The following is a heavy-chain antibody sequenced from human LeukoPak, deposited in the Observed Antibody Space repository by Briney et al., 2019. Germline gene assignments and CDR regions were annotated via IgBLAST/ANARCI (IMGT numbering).Heavy chain of an antibody. D-gene: IGHD1-26*01. CDR2: ISYDGSNK. V-gene: IGHV3-30*18. Sequence: GRSLRLSCAASGFTFSSYGMHWVRQAPGKGLEWVAVISYDGSNKYYADSVKGRFTISRDNSKNTLYLQMNSLRAEDTAVYYCAKDRELLTSYYFDYWGQGTLVTVSS. J-gene: IGHJ4*02. CDR3: AKDRELLTSYYFDY. CDR1: GFTFSSYG.